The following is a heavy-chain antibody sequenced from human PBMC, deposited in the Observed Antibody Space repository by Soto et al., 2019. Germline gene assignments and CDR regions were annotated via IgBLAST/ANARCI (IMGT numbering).Heavy chain of an antibody. D-gene: IGHD3-16*01. CDR1: GFTFNGAW. CDR2: VKSKVDGVSI. Sequence: GGSLRLSCAASGFTFNGAWMNWVRQAPGKGLEWVGRVKSKVDGVSIDYAAPVRGRFTISRDDSRNTVDLQMNSLSAEDSAMYYCSADLPDWGAYAFDYWGQGTLVTV. J-gene: IGHJ4*02. CDR3: SADLPDWGAYAFDY. V-gene: IGHV3-15*07.